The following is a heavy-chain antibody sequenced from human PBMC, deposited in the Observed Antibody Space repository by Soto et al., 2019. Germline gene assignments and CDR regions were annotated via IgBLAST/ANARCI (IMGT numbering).Heavy chain of an antibody. CDR3: ARARATIAAAAIFGC. D-gene: IGHD6-13*01. CDR1: GGSISTSNW. V-gene: IGHV4-4*02. J-gene: IGHJ4*02. Sequence: QVQLQESGPGLVKPSGTLSLTCAVSGGSISTSNWWSWVRQPPGKGLEWIGEVYRTGSTNYNPSLESRLTISVDQSKNQFSLKLTSVTAADTAWYYCARARATIAAAAIFGCWCQGTLVTGSS. CDR2: VYRTGST.